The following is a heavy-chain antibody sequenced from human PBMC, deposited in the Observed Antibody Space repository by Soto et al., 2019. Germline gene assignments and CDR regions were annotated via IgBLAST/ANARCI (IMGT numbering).Heavy chain of an antibody. CDR3: SRERGDFLQVPYS. V-gene: IGHV4-30-4*01. CDR2: IYYNGDT. Sequence: QVRLQESGPKLVRPSQTLSLTCSVSGVSINRGDYYWSWIRQSPGRGLEWMGSIYYNGDTNYNPCLARWVNMSVDPCKNPFFLDLQSVVAADPAVYLCSRERGDFLQVPYSWGQGTLSTVS. D-gene: IGHD3-3*01. CDR1: GVSINRGDYY. J-gene: IGHJ4*02.